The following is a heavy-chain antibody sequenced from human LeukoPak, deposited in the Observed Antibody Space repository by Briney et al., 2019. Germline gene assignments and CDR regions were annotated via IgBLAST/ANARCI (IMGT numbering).Heavy chain of an antibody. CDR2: IYHSGST. CDR3: ARDLGKGSGGYYYYYMDV. CDR1: GYSISSGYY. J-gene: IGHJ6*03. Sequence: SETLSLTCTVSGYSISSGYYWGWIRQSPGKGLEWIGSIYHSGSTNYNPSLKSRVTISVDKSKNQFSLKLSSVTAADTAVYYCARDLGKGSGGYYYYYMDVWGKGTTVTISS. V-gene: IGHV4-38-2*02. D-gene: IGHD3-10*01.